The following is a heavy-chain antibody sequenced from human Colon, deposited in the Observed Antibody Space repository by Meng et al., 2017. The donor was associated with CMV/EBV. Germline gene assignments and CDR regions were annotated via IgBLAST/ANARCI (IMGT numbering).Heavy chain of an antibody. CDR2: VDTSNNE. CDR1: GFTFSSYE. D-gene: IGHD5-18*01. V-gene: IGHV3-48*03. J-gene: IGHJ4*02. Sequence: GESLKISCVASGFTFSSYEMNWLRQAPGKGLEWVSHVDTSNNEYYADSVKGRFTISRDNAKNSLYLQMNSLRAEDTAVYYCARDGYSVPHWGQGTLVTVSS. CDR3: ARDGYSVPH.